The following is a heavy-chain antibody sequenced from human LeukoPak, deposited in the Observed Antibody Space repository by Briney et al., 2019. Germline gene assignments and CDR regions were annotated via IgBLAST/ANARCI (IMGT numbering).Heavy chain of an antibody. D-gene: IGHD1-26*01. J-gene: IGHJ4*02. CDR3: ASIRGTFGY. CDR2: TRNKANSYIT. CDR1: GFTFSDHF. Sequence: GGSLRLSCAASGFTFSDHFLDWVRQAPGKGLEWVGRTRNKANSYITEYAASVKGRFTISRDDSKNSLYPQMSSLKTDDTAMYYCASIRGTFGYWGQGTLVTVSS. V-gene: IGHV3-72*01.